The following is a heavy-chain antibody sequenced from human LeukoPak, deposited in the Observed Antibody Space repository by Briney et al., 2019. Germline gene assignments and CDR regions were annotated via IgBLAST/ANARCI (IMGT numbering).Heavy chain of an antibody. D-gene: IGHD1-26*01. Sequence: GGSLRLSCAASGFTFSTYNMNWVRHAPGKGLEWISSITSSSSYIYYADSVKGRFTISRDNSNNTLYLQMNSLRIEDTAVYYCAKDRGSWSYGGFDYWGQGILVTVSS. CDR1: GFTFSTYN. V-gene: IGHV3-21*01. J-gene: IGHJ4*02. CDR3: AKDRGSWSYGGFDY. CDR2: ITSSSSYI.